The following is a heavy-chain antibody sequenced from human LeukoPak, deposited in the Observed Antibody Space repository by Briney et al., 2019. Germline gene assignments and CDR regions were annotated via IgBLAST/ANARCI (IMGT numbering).Heavy chain of an antibody. D-gene: IGHD6-13*01. J-gene: IGHJ1*01. Sequence: GGSLRLSCAASGFTFSGYAMSWVRQAPGKGLEWVSAISDSGSSTYYADSVKGRFTIYRDNAKNSLYLKMNSLTAEDVDVYSCARSASNSWYKHWGQGTLVTVSS. CDR1: GFTFSGYA. CDR3: ARSASNSWYKH. V-gene: IGHV3-23*01. CDR2: ISDSGSST.